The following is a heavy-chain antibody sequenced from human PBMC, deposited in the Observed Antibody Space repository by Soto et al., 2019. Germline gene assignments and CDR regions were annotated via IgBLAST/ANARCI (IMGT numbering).Heavy chain of an antibody. D-gene: IGHD2-2*01. V-gene: IGHV3-21*01. J-gene: IGHJ6*02. CDR3: ARDGCSSTSCYYYGMDV. Sequence: GGSLRLSCAASGFTFSSYSMNWVRQAPGKGLEWVSSISSSSSYVYYADSVKGRFTISRDNAKNSLYLQMNSLRAEDTAVYYCARDGCSSTSCYYYGMDVWGQGTTVTVSS. CDR1: GFTFSSYS. CDR2: ISSSSSYV.